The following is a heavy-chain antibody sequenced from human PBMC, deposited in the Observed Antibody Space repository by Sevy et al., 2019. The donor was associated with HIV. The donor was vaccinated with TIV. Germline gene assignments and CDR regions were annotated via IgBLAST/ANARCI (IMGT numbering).Heavy chain of an antibody. Sequence: GGSLRLSCAASGFIFSDYYMNWIRQAPGKGLEWVSYISSTSGSDIYYADSVKGRFTISRDNAKNSLYLQMNSLRAEDTAVYYCAREAIVSPDAFGIWGQGTMVTVSS. D-gene: IGHD2-15*01. CDR2: ISSTSGSDI. V-gene: IGHV3-11*01. CDR1: GFIFSDYY. J-gene: IGHJ3*02. CDR3: AREAIVSPDAFGI.